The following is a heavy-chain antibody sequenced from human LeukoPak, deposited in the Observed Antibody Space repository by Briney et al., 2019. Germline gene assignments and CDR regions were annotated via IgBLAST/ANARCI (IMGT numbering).Heavy chain of an antibody. CDR1: GGSISSGGYS. D-gene: IGHD1-26*01. Sequence: PSQTLSLTCAVSGGSISSGGYSWSWIRQPPGKGLEWIGYIYHSGSTYYNPSLKSRVTISVDRSKNQFSLKLSSVTAADTAVYYCARALKSGNYFSLHYWGQGTLVTVSS. J-gene: IGHJ4*02. V-gene: IGHV4-30-2*01. CDR3: ARALKSGNYFSLHY. CDR2: IYHSGST.